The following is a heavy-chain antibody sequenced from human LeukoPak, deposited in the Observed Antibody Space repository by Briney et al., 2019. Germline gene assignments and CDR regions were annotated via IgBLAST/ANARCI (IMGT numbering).Heavy chain of an antibody. D-gene: IGHD5-24*01. CDR1: GFPFSSYW. CDR3: TRVGYIDEGIDY. CDR2: IKQDGSKK. J-gene: IGHJ4*02. V-gene: IGHV3-7*04. Sequence: GGSLRLSCVASGFPFSSYWMTWVRQAPGKGLEWVANIKQDGSKKSYVDSVEGRFTISRDNAKNSLYLQMNSLRAEDTAIYYCTRVGYIDEGIDYWGQGTLVTVSS.